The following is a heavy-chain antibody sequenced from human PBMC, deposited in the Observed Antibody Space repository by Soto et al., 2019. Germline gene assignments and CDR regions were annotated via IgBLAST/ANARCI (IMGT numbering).Heavy chain of an antibody. V-gene: IGHV1-46*04. CDR3: GRGDPRYDAAFDI. J-gene: IGHJ3*02. CDR1: GYTFIRYS. CDR2: INPSGGST. Sequence: QVQLVQSGAEVKKPGASVKVSCKASGYTFIRYSMHWVRQAPGQGLEWMGIINPSGGSTNYAQKLQSRVTMPGDTATSTVYMEVSSIRSEDTAVYYCGRGDPRYDAAFDIWGQGTTVTVSS. D-gene: IGHD3-16*01.